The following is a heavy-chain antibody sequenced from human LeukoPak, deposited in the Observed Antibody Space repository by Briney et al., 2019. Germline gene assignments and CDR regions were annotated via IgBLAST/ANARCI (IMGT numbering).Heavy chain of an antibody. CDR3: AKGPLRGTAAAIDY. D-gene: IGHD2-2*01. CDR1: GFTFNNYG. Sequence: GGSLRLSCAASGFTFNNYGMHWVRQAPGKGLEWVAVISYDGRNKHYPDSVKGRFTISRDISTDTLWLQMDSLRTEDAAVYYCAKGPLRGTAAAIDYWGQGTLVTVSS. J-gene: IGHJ4*02. V-gene: IGHV3-30*18. CDR2: ISYDGRNK.